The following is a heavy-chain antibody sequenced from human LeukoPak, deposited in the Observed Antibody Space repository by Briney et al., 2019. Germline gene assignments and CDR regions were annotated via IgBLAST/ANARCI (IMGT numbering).Heavy chain of an antibody. CDR2: IYSGGST. CDR1: GFTFSSYW. D-gene: IGHD6-13*01. Sequence: GGSLRLSCAASGFTFSSYWMSWVRQAPGKGLEWVSVIYSGGSTYYADSVKGRFTISRDNSKNTLYLQMNSLRAEDTAVYYCARDVVAAAGSGWGQGTLVTVSS. V-gene: IGHV3-53*01. J-gene: IGHJ4*02. CDR3: ARDVVAAAGSG.